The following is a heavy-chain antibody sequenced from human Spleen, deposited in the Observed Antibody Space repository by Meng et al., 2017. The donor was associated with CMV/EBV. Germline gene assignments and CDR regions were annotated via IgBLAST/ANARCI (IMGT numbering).Heavy chain of an antibody. CDR3: ARGTTY. Sequence: GESLKISCAASGFTFSSYAMSWVRQAPGKGLEWVSVIYSGGSTYYADSVKGRFTISRDNSKNTLYLQMNSLRAEDTAVYYCARGTTYWGQGTLVTVSS. V-gene: IGHV3-53*01. CDR2: IYSGGST. J-gene: IGHJ4*02. D-gene: IGHD1-1*01. CDR1: GFTFSSYA.